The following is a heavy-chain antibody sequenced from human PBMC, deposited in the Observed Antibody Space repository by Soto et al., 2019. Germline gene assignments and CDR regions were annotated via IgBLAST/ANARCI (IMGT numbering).Heavy chain of an antibody. CDR1: GISISRGGYS. D-gene: IGHD1-20*01. CDR2: IYHSGST. Sequence: TLSLTCAISGISISRGGYSWSWILQPPGKGLEWIEYIYHSGSTYYNPSLKSRVTISVDRSKNQFSLKLSSVTAADTAVYYCARGHNWNDVRFDYWGQGTLVTVSS. CDR3: ARGHNWNDVRFDY. J-gene: IGHJ4*02. V-gene: IGHV4-30-2*01.